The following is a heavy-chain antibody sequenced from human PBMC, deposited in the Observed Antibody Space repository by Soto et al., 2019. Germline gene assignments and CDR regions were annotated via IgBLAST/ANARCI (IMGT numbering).Heavy chain of an antibody. Sequence: GASVKVSGKASGYTFASYGIHWVRQAPGQRLEWMGWINAANGDTKYSPKFQGRVTITRDTSASTAYMELSSLRSEDTAVYYCAIQSGGVVYWGQGTLVTVSS. J-gene: IGHJ4*02. CDR3: AIQSGGVVY. V-gene: IGHV1-3*01. CDR2: INAANGDT. CDR1: GYTFASYG. D-gene: IGHD5-12*01.